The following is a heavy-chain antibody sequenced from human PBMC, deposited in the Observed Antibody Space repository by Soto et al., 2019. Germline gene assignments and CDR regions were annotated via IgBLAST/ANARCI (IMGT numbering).Heavy chain of an antibody. J-gene: IGHJ5*02. D-gene: IGHD1-1*01. CDR3: ARDLQAGDDNVNWFAP. CDR1: GFSISRSA. Sequence: QVQLVESGGGVVQPGRSLRLSWEASGFSISRSAMHWVRQAPGKGLEWVAVIAYDGSNKWYADSGKGRFTISRDNSKNTLYLDMSSLRAEDTAIYFCARDLQAGDDNVNWFAPWGQGNLVTVSS. V-gene: IGHV3-30-3*01. CDR2: IAYDGSNK.